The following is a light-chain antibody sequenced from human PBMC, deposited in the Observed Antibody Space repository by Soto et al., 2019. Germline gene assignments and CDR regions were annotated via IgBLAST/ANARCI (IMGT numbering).Light chain of an antibody. J-gene: IGLJ3*02. CDR2: EVS. CDR1: SSDIGGYNY. Sequence: QSALTQPASVSGSPGQSITISCTGTSSDIGGYNYVSWYQQHPGKAPKLMIYEVSNRPSGVSNRFSGSKSGNTASLTISGLQAEDEADYYCSSYYYNSYTSSNTRVFGGGTKLTVL. V-gene: IGLV2-14*01. CDR3: SSYYYNSYTSSNTRV.